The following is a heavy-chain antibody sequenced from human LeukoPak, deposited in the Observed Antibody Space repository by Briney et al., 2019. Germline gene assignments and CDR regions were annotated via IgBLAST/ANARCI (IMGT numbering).Heavy chain of an antibody. V-gene: IGHV3-23*01. Sequence: GGSLRLSCAASGFTFANHAMPWVRQAPGKGLEWVSAISGCRASTHYADSVKGQFTISRGKSKNTLFLQMNSLRAEDTAIYYCAKDSYASGRPLHTFDVWGQGTMVTVSS. J-gene: IGHJ3*01. CDR1: GFTFANHA. CDR3: AKDSYASGRPLHTFDV. CDR2: ISGCRAST. D-gene: IGHD3-10*01.